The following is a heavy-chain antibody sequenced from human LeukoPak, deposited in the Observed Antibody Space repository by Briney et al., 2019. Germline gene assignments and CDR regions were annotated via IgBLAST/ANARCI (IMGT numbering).Heavy chain of an antibody. CDR2: NSESGGST. CDR1: GFTFSSYA. V-gene: IGHV3-23*01. J-gene: IGHJ4*02. CDR3: AKDRNCWSDLTPDY. D-gene: IGHD3-3*01. Sequence: GGPLSLPCAASGFTFSSYALSWVRQAPGKGRDGVSANSESGGSTYYADSVKGWFTISRDNSKNTLYLQMNSLRAEDTAVYYCAKDRNCWSDLTPDYWGQGTLVTVSS.